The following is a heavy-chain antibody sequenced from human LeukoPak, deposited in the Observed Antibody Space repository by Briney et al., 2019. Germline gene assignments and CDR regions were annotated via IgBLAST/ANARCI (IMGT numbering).Heavy chain of an antibody. CDR3: AIAATGTRFDY. Sequence: GAAVEVPCKASGYTFTSYYMHWVRQAPGQGLEWMGIINPSGGSTSYAQNFQGRVTMTRDTSTSTVYMELSSLKSEDMAVYYCAIAATGTRFDYWGQGTLVTVSS. V-gene: IGHV1-46*01. J-gene: IGHJ4*02. D-gene: IGHD3-9*01. CDR1: GYTFTSYY. CDR2: INPSGGST.